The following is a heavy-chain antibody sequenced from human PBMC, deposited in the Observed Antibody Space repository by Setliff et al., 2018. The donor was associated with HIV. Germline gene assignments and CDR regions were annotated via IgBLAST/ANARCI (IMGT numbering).Heavy chain of an antibody. CDR2: ISGYNGNT. CDR1: GYTFTSYG. V-gene: IGHV1-18*01. CDR3: ARDPFLDYYDDSGYPGGAFDI. Sequence: ASVNVSCKASGYTFTSYGISWVRQAPGQGLEWMGWISGYNGNTNYAQKLQGRVTMTTDTSTSTAYMELRSLRSDDTAAYYCARDPFLDYYDDSGYPGGAFDIWGQGTMVTVSS. J-gene: IGHJ3*02. D-gene: IGHD3-22*01.